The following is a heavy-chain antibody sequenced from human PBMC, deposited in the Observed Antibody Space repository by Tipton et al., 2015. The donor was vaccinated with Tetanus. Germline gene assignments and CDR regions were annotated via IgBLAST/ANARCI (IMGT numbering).Heavy chain of an antibody. CDR1: GGTFSSYA. CDR3: ARDPSHCSGGSCYSQVGDY. D-gene: IGHD2-15*01. CDR2: IITIFGTA. J-gene: IGHJ4*02. Sequence: QLVQSGAEVKKPGSSVKVSCKASGGTFSSYAISWVRQAPGQGLEWMGGIITIFGTANYAQKFQGRVTITADKSTSTAYMELSSLRSEGTAVYYCARDPSHCSGGSCYSQVGDYWGQGTLVSVSS. V-gene: IGHV1-69*06.